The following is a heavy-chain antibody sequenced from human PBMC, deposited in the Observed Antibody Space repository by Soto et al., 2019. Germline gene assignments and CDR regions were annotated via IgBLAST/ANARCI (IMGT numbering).Heavy chain of an antibody. CDR1: GFTCTCYA. V-gene: IGHV3-74*01. CDR3: ARPPRDFWSGYLLDP. J-gene: IGHJ5*02. D-gene: IGHD3-3*01. Sequence: GGSLRLYWPASGFTCTCYAMSCLRQAPGKGLEWVSRINSNGSSTSYADSVKGRFTISRDNAKNTLYLQMNRLRAEDTAVYYCARPPRDFWSGYLLDPPGQGPLVTVSS. CDR2: INSNGSST.